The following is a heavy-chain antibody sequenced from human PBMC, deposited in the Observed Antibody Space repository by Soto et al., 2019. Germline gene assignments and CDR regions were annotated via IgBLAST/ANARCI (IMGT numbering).Heavy chain of an antibody. J-gene: IGHJ5*02. CDR2: ITTSDDIT. D-gene: IGHD2-15*01. Sequence: EVQLFESGGGLVEPGESLRLSCAASGFIFKDFAMNWVRQAPGKGLEWVSTITTSDDITYSADSVRGRFTISRDNSANTLFLQMSSLRGDDTATYYCTKGDSSGYFDPSAGYSTPDHWGQGTLVAVSS. CDR1: GFIFKDFA. V-gene: IGHV3-23*01. CDR3: TKGDSSGYFDPSAGYSTPDH.